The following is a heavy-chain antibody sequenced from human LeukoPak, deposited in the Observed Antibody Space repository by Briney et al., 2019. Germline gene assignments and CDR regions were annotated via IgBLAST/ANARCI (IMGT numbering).Heavy chain of an antibody. V-gene: IGHV4-61*01. Sequence: SETLSLTCTVSGGSVSSGSYYWSWIRQPPGKGLEWIGYIYYSGSTNYNPSLKSRVTISVGTSKNQFSLKPSSVTAADTAVYYCARGPPNGEFDYWGQGTLVTVSS. CDR3: ARGPPNGEFDY. CDR1: GGSVSSGSYY. J-gene: IGHJ4*02. CDR2: IYYSGST. D-gene: IGHD2-8*01.